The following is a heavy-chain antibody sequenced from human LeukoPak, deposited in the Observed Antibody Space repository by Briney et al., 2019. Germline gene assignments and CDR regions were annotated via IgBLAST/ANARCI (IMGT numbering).Heavy chain of an antibody. CDR1: GYTFTINY. CDR3: ARDQEGFDY. CDR2: IYPRDGST. Sequence: ASVSVSFKASGYTFTINYIHWVRQAPGQGLEWMGMIYPRDGSTSYAQKFQGRVTVTRDTSTSTVHMELSGLRSEDTVVYYCARDQEGFDYWGQGTLVTVSS. V-gene: IGHV1-46*01. J-gene: IGHJ4*02.